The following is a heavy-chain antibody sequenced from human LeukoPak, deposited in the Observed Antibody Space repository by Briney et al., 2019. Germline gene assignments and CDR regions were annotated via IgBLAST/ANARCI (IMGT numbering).Heavy chain of an antibody. J-gene: IGHJ4*02. CDR3: GRVASRYSGYDPAPR. D-gene: IGHD5-12*01. Sequence: ASVKVSCKASGYALTSYYMHWVRQAPGQGLEWMVIINPSGGSTSYAQKFQGRVTKTRDTSTSTVYMELSSLRSDNTAVYCCGRVASRYSGYDPAPRWGQGTLVTVSS. CDR2: INPSGGST. V-gene: IGHV1-46*01. CDR1: GYALTSYY.